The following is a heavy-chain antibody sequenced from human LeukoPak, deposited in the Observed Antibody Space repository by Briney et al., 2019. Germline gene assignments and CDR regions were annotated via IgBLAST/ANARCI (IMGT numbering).Heavy chain of an antibody. V-gene: IGHV1-2*06. CDR3: ARGYYGSGSYYN. J-gene: IGHJ4*02. CDR2: INPNSGGT. Sequence: GASVKVSCKASGYTFTSYGISWVRQAPGQGLEWMGRINPNSGGTNYAQKFQGRVTMTRDTSISTAYMELSRLRSDDTAVYYCARGYYGSGSYYNWGQGTLVTVSS. CDR1: GYTFTSYG. D-gene: IGHD3-10*01.